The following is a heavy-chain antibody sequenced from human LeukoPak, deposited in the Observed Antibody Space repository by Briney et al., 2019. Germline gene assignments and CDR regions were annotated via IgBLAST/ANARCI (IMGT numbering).Heavy chain of an antibody. Sequence: ASVKVSCKASGYTFTGYYMHWVRQATGQGLEWMGWINPNSGGTNYAQKFQGRVTMTRDTSISTAYMELSRLRSDDTAVYYCARPYYYGSGANWFDPWGQGTLVTVSS. CDR2: INPNSGGT. J-gene: IGHJ5*02. D-gene: IGHD3-10*01. CDR3: ARPYYYGSGANWFDP. CDR1: GYTFTGYY. V-gene: IGHV1-2*02.